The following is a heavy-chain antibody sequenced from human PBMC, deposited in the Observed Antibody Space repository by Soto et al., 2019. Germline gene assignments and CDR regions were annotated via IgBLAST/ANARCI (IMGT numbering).Heavy chain of an antibody. CDR3: AKDPDYYDFWSGHPYGMDV. Sequence: QEQLVESGGGVVQPGRSLRLSCAASGFTFSSYGMHWVRQAPGKGLEWVAVISYDGSNKYYADSVKGRFTISRDNSKNTLYLQMNSLRAEDTAVYYCAKDPDYYDFWSGHPYGMDVWGQGTTVTVSS. D-gene: IGHD3-3*01. CDR2: ISYDGSNK. J-gene: IGHJ6*02. CDR1: GFTFSSYG. V-gene: IGHV3-30*18.